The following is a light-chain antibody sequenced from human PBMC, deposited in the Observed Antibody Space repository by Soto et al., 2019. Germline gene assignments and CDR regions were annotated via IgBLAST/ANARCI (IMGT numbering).Light chain of an antibody. CDR3: QSYDSSNPYVV. CDR1: SGSIGSNY. J-gene: IGLJ2*01. CDR2: EDN. Sequence: NFMLTQPHSVSESPGKTVTISCTRSSGSIGSNYVQWYQQRPGSAPTTVIYEDNQRPSGVPDRFSGSIDSSSNSASLTISGLKTEDEADYYCQSYDSSNPYVVFGGGTKLTVL. V-gene: IGLV6-57*03.